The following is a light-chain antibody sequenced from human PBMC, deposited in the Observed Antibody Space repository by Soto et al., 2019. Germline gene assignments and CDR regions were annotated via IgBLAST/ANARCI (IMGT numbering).Light chain of an antibody. J-gene: IGLJ2*01. Sequence: QSVLTQPASVSGSPGQSITISCTGTSSDVGSYNYVSWYQQHPGKAPKLMIYDVSNRPSGVSNRFSGSKSGNTASLTISGLQAEYEADYYCSSYTSSSTLVVFGGGTKVTVL. V-gene: IGLV2-14*01. CDR2: DVS. CDR1: SSDVGSYNY. CDR3: SSYTSSSTLVV.